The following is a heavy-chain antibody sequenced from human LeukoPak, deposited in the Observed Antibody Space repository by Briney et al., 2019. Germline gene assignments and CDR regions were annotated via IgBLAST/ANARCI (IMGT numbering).Heavy chain of an antibody. CDR1: GGSFSGYY. Sequence: PSPTLSLTCAVYGGSFSGYYWSSIRPPPGKGLEWIGEIKHSGSTNYNPSLNSRLTISVHTSKNQFSLKLSSVTAADAAVYYCARGRWIQLSRPFDYWGQGTLVTVSS. D-gene: IGHD5-18*01. CDR2: IKHSGST. CDR3: ARGRWIQLSRPFDY. J-gene: IGHJ4*02. V-gene: IGHV4-34*01.